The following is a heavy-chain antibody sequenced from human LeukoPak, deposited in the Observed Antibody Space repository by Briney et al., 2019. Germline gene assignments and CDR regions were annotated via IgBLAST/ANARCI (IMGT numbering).Heavy chain of an antibody. CDR1: GFTFSSYW. J-gene: IGHJ3*02. D-gene: IGHD6-25*01. Sequence: GGSLRLSCAASGFTFSSYWMHWVRQAPGKGLVWVSRIKSDGSITNYADSVKGRFTISRDNAKNTLYVQMNSLRAEDTAVYYCARVGARLGAFDIWGQGTMGTVSS. CDR2: IKSDGSIT. V-gene: IGHV3-74*01. CDR3: ARVGARLGAFDI.